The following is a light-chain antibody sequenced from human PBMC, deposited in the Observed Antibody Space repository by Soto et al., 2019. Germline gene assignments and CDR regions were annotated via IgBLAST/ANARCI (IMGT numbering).Light chain of an antibody. CDR2: GAS. J-gene: IGKJ2*01. V-gene: IGKV1-6*01. CDR1: QAIRND. Sequence: AIQMTQSPSFLSASLGDSVTFTCRASQAIRNDLGWYQQKPGKAPKLLIFGASTLQSGVPSRFSGSGSGTDFTLTSSSLQPEDFATYYCLEDYNYPYTFGQGTKLEL. CDR3: LEDYNYPYT.